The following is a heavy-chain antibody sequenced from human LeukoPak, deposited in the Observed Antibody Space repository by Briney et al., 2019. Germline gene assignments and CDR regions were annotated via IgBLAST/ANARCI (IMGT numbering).Heavy chain of an antibody. Sequence: PGGSLRLSCAASGFTFSSYWMNWVRQAPGKGLEWVSYISSSGSTIYYADSVKGRFTISRDNAKNSLYLQMNSLRAEDTAVYYCARVVGGYSPEYFQHWGQGTLVTVSS. D-gene: IGHD3-22*01. CDR2: ISSSGSTI. V-gene: IGHV3-48*04. CDR3: ARVVGGYSPEYFQH. J-gene: IGHJ1*01. CDR1: GFTFSSYW.